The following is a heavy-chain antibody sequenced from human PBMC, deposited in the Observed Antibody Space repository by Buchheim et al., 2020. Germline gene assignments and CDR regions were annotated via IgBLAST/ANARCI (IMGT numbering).Heavy chain of an antibody. CDR3: ARDIDY. J-gene: IGHJ4*01. CDR2: IYHSGST. CDR1: GGSISSYY. Sequence: QVQLQESGPGLVKPSETLSLTCTVSGGSISSYYWSWIRQPPGKGLEWIGYIYHSGSTNYIPSLKSRVTISIDTSKNQVSLKLSSVTAADTAVYYCARDIDYWGQGTL. V-gene: IGHV4-59*01.